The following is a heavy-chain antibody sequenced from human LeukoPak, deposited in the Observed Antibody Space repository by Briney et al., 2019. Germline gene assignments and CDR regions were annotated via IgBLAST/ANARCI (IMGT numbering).Heavy chain of an antibody. D-gene: IGHD3-22*01. Sequence: GGSLRLSCAASGSTFSSNGMHWVRQAPGKGLEGVAFICTVVRAIYYADSVKVRFTISRDNSQNLLFLQMNSLSAEDTAVYYCARRSSGSSAFDIWGQGTLVTVSS. CDR3: ARRSSGSSAFDI. CDR1: GSTFSSNG. J-gene: IGHJ3*02. V-gene: IGHV3-33*01. CDR2: ICTVVRAI.